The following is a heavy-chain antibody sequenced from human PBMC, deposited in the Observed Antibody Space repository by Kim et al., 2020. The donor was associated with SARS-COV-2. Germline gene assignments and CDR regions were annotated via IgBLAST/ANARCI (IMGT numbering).Heavy chain of an antibody. V-gene: IGHV4-31*03. D-gene: IGHD3-9*01. Sequence: SETLSLTCTVSGGSISSGGYYWSWIRQHPGKGLEWIGYIYYSGSTYYNPSLKSRVTISVDTSKNQFSLKLSSVTAADTAVYYCARVQGVDFDWLLYWFDPWGQGTLVTVSS. CDR3: ARVQGVDFDWLLYWFDP. J-gene: IGHJ5*02. CDR2: IYYSGST. CDR1: GGSISSGGYY.